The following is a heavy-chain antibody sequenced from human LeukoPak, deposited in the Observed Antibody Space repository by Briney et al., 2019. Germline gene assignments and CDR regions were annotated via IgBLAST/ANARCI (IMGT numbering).Heavy chain of an antibody. CDR2: ISWNSGRT. J-gene: IGHJ3*02. CDR1: GFTFDDYG. D-gene: IGHD6-19*01. Sequence: GGSRRLSCAASGFTFDDYGMTWVRQAPGKGLEWVSGISWNSGRTDYADSVKGRFTISRDNAKNSLYLQMNSVRAEDMALYYCAKDMGYSSTGAFDIWGQGTMVSVSS. CDR3: AKDMGYSSTGAFDI. V-gene: IGHV3-9*03.